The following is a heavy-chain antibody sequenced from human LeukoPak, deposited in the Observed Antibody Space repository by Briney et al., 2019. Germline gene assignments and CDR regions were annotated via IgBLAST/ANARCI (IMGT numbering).Heavy chain of an antibody. D-gene: IGHD2-15*01. Sequence: PGGSLRLSCAASGFTFSSHWMSWVRQAPGKRLEWVATIQEDGSQKYYVDSVKGRFTISRDNAKNSLYLQMNSLRAEDTGVYYCARDVGYWYFDLWGRGTLVTVSS. CDR2: IQEDGSQK. CDR1: GFTFSSHW. V-gene: IGHV3-7*01. J-gene: IGHJ2*01. CDR3: ARDVGYWYFDL.